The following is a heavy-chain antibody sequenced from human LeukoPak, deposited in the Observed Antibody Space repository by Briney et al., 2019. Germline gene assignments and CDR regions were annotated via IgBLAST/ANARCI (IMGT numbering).Heavy chain of an antibody. J-gene: IGHJ4*02. V-gene: IGHV6-1*01. D-gene: IGHD6-19*01. CDR3: ARDRIAVTSRAYFFDY. CDR2: TYYKSKWYN. CDR1: GDSVSSNNAA. Sequence: SQTLSLTCAISGDSVSSNNAAWNWLRQSPSRGLEWLGRTYYKSKWYNESAVSVKSRISINPDTSKNQFSLQLTSVTPEDTAIYYCARDRIAVTSRAYFFDYWGQGTLVTVSS.